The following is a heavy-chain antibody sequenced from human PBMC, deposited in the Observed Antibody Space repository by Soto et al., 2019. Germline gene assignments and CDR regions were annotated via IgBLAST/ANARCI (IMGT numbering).Heavy chain of an antibody. CDR2: IIPISDTT. D-gene: IGHD2-2*01. V-gene: IGHV1-69*01. J-gene: IGHJ6*02. CDR3: ARAQGSSTSLEIYYYYYGMDV. Sequence: QVQLVQSGAAVKKPGSSVKVSCKASGGTFSSYAISWVRQAPGQGLEWMGGIIPISDTTNYAQKFQGRVTITADESTSTAYMELSSLRSEDTAGYYCARAQGSSTSLEIYYYYYGMDVWGQGTTVTVSS. CDR1: GGTFSSYA.